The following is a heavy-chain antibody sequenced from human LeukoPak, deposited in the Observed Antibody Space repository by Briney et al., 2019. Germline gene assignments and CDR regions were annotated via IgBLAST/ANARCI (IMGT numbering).Heavy chain of an antibody. CDR2: INYDERTT. CDR3: ARQVNYGLDV. D-gene: IGHD2-21*01. Sequence: GGSLRLSCAASGFTFNNQWIHWVRQPPGKGLVWVSRINYDERTTIYADSVKGRFTISRDNAKNTLFLQMNSLRAEDTAVYYCARQVNYGLDVWGQGTTVTVSS. CDR1: GFTFNNQW. V-gene: IGHV3-74*01. J-gene: IGHJ6*02.